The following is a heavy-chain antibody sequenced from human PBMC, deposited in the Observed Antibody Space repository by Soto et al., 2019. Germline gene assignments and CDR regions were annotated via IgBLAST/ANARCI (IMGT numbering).Heavy chain of an antibody. Sequence: PSEPLSLTCTVSSASISRGSYYCGWIRQPPGKGLEWIGSIYYSGSTYYNPSLKTRVTISVDTSKNQFSLKLSSVTAADTAVYSCARRKRRIIIFGVVQTMPYDAPDLWGQGTMLT. CDR3: ARRKRRIIIFGVVQTMPYDAPDL. J-gene: IGHJ3*01. V-gene: IGHV4-39*01. CDR2: IYYSGST. D-gene: IGHD3-3*01. CDR1: SASISRGSYY.